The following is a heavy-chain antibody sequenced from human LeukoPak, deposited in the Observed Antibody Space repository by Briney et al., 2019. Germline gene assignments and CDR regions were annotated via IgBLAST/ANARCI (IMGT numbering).Heavy chain of an antibody. Sequence: ASVKVSCKASGYTFTSYGISWVRQAPGQGLEWMGWISAYNGNTNYAQKLQGRVTMTTDTSTSTAYMELSSLRSEDTAVYYCARAIHRDYDFWSGYYWDYYYYGMDVWGQGTTVTVSS. CDR3: ARAIHRDYDFWSGYYWDYYYYGMDV. D-gene: IGHD3-3*01. CDR2: ISAYNGNT. J-gene: IGHJ6*02. V-gene: IGHV1-18*01. CDR1: GYTFTSYG.